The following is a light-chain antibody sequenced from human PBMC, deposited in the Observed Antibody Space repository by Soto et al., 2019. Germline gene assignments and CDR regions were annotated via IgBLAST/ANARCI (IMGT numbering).Light chain of an antibody. CDR1: QSVGTN. CDR3: QQYNDWPPRIT. Sequence: EIVLTQSPDTLSLSPGESATLSCRASQSVGTNYLAWYQQKPGQAPRLLIYGASTRATGIPARFSGSGSGTEFTLTISSLQSEDFAVYYCQQYNDWPPRITFGQGTRLEIK. J-gene: IGKJ5*01. CDR2: GAS. V-gene: IGKV3-15*01.